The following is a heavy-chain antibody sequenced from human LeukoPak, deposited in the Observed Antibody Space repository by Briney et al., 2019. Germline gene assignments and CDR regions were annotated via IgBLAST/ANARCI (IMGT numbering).Heavy chain of an antibody. CDR3: ALWVLSSPTRVFDY. CDR1: GDSISSSNYY. Sequence: PSETLSLTCTVSGDSISSSNYYWGWIRQPPGKGLEWIGSISYSGSTYYNPSLKSRVTISLDTSKIQFSLRLNSVTAADTAVYYCALWVLSSPTRVFDYWGQGTLVTVSS. V-gene: IGHV4-39*01. J-gene: IGHJ4*02. CDR2: ISYSGST. D-gene: IGHD2-2*01.